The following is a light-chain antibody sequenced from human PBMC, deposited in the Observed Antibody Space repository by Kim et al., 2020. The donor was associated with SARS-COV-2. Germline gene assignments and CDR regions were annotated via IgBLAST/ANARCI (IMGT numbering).Light chain of an antibody. V-gene: IGKV1-39*01. CDR1: QNIGYY. J-gene: IGKJ5*01. CDR3: QQTYSAPQST. Sequence: DIQMTQSPSSLSASVGARVTITCRASQNIGYYVNWYQQKPDKAPDLLIYAASSLRGGVPSRFTGRGSGTYFTLTISSLQPEDFATYNCQQTYSAPQSTVGRRTRLEIK. CDR2: AAS.